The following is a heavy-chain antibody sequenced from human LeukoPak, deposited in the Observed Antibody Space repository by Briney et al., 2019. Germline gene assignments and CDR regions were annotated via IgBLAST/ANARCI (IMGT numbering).Heavy chain of an antibody. CDR2: INPSGGST. J-gene: IGHJ4*02. CDR3: ARADRWDY. V-gene: IGHV1-46*01. D-gene: IGHD5-24*01. Sequence: ASVTVSCKASGYTFTSYYMHWVRQAPGQGLEWMGIINPSGGSTSYAQKFQGRVTMTRNTSISTAYMELSSLRSEDTAVYYCARADRWDYWGQGTLVTVSS. CDR1: GYTFTSYY.